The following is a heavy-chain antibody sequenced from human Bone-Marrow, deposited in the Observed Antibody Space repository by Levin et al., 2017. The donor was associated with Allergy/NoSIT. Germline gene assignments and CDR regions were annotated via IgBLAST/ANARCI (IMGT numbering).Heavy chain of an antibody. J-gene: IGHJ4*02. D-gene: IGHD3-22*01. V-gene: IGHV4-30-4*01. CDR1: GGSISSGDYY. Sequence: PSETLSLTCTVSGGSISSGDYYWSWIRQPPGKGLEWIGYIYYSGSTYYNPSLKSRVTISVDTSKNQFSLKLSSVTAADTAVYYCARDYYDSSGYYSLHIPGFDYWGQGTLVTVSS. CDR3: ARDYYDSSGYYSLHIPGFDY. CDR2: IYYSGST.